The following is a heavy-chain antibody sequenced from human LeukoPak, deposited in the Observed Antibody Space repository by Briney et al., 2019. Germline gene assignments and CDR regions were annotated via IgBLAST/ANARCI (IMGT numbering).Heavy chain of an antibody. V-gene: IGHV4-59*01. CDR2: IYYSGST. Sequence: PETLSLTCTVSGGSISSYYWSWIRQPPGKGLEWIGYIYYSGSTNYNPSLKSRVTISVDTSKNQFSLKLSSVTAADTAVYYCARDAPQGWFDPWGQGTLVTVSS. CDR3: ARDAPQGWFDP. CDR1: GGSISSYY. J-gene: IGHJ5*02.